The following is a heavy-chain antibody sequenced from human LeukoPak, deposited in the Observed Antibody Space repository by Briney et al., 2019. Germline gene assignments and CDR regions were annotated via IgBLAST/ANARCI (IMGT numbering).Heavy chain of an antibody. CDR2: ISDSGHAT. Sequence: PGGSLRLSCAASEFTFSDYAMSWVRQAPGKSLEWVSSISDSGHATYYPDSVRGRFTVSRDNSKNTLYLQMNTLRAEDTAIYYCTKGRKKDSSGVGTYWGQGTLVTVSS. J-gene: IGHJ4*02. D-gene: IGHD2-15*01. CDR3: TKGRKKDSSGVGTY. V-gene: IGHV3-23*01. CDR1: EFTFSDYA.